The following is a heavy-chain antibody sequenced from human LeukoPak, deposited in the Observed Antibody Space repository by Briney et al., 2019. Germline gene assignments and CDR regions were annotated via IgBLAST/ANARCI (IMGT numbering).Heavy chain of an antibody. CDR2: TYYRSKLSN. Sequence: SQTLSLTCAISGDRVSSNRVCWHWIRQSPPRGLEWLGRTYYRSKLSNDYALSVKSRLTFNPDTSKNQFSLQLNSVTPDDTAVYYCARSYKYGYDFWGQGTLVTVSS. CDR1: GDRVSSNRVC. CDR3: ARSYKYGYDF. D-gene: IGHD5-24*01. V-gene: IGHV6-1*01. J-gene: IGHJ4*02.